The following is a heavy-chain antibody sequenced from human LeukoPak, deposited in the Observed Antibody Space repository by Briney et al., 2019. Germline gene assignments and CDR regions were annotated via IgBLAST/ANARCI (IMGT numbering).Heavy chain of an antibody. CDR3: ARSWIQLWYHY. J-gene: IGHJ4*02. V-gene: IGHV4-39*01. D-gene: IGHD5-18*01. Sequence: PSETLSLTCTVSGGSISSSSYYWGWIRQPPGKGLEWIGSIYYSGSTYCNPSLKSRVTISVDTSKNQFSLKLSSVTAADTAVYYCARSWIQLWYHYWGQGTLVTVSS. CDR1: GGSISSSSYY. CDR2: IYYSGST.